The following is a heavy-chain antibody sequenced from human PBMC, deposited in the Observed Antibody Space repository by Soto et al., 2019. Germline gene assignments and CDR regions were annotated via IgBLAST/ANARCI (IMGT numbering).Heavy chain of an antibody. D-gene: IGHD3-3*01. Sequence: GWSLRLSCASSVFTFINAWMSWVRQAPGKGLEWVGRIKSKTDGGTTDYAAPVKGRFTISRDDSKNTLYLQMNSLKTEDTAVYYCTTDQRYYDFWSGYHFYYYYYGMDVWGQGTTVTVSS. V-gene: IGHV3-15*01. J-gene: IGHJ6*02. CDR1: VFTFINAW. CDR2: IKSKTDGGTT. CDR3: TTDQRYYDFWSGYHFYYYYYGMDV.